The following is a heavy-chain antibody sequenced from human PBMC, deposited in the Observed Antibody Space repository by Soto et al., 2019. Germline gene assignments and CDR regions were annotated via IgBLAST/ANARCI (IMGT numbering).Heavy chain of an antibody. D-gene: IGHD3-22*01. CDR1: GFTFSSYS. CDR3: ARADYYDSSGLDYYYYGMDV. V-gene: IGHV3-48*02. J-gene: IGHJ6*02. Sequence: GSLRLSCAASGFTFSSYSMNWVRQAPGKGLEWVSYISSSSSTTYYADSVKGRFTISRDNAKNSLYLQMNSPRDEDTAVYYCARADYYDSSGLDYYYYGMDVWGQGTTVTVSS. CDR2: ISSSSSTT.